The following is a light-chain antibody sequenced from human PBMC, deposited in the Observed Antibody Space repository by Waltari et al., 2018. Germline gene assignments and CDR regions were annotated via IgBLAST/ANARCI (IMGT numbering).Light chain of an antibody. Sequence: DIQMTQSPSSLSASVGDRVTITCRASRSINSYLSWYQHKPGTAPKLLIYAASTLQSGVPSRFSGSGSGTDFTLTISSLQPEDFATYYCQQSHSAPPYTFGQGTKLEIK. CDR1: RSINSY. V-gene: IGKV1-39*01. CDR2: AAS. CDR3: QQSHSAPPYT. J-gene: IGKJ2*01.